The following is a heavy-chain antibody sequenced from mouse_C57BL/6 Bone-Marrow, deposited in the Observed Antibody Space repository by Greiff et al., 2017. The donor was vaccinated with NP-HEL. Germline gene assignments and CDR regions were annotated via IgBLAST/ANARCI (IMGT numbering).Heavy chain of an antibody. CDR1: GFTFSSYA. CDR2: ISDGGSYT. Sequence: DVKLVESGGGLVKPGGSLKLSCAASGFTFSSYAMSWVRQTPEKRLEWVATISDGGSYTYYPDNVKGRFTISRDNAKNNLYLQMSHLKSEDTAMYYCARRRGETAQATTAMDYWGQGTSVTVSS. V-gene: IGHV5-4*03. J-gene: IGHJ4*01. D-gene: IGHD3-2*02. CDR3: ARRRGETAQATTAMDY.